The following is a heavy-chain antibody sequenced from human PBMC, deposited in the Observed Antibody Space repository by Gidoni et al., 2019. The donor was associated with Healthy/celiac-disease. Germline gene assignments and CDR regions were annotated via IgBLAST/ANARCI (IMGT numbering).Heavy chain of an antibody. CDR3: ARDLASRIAVAGTKDY. J-gene: IGHJ4*02. D-gene: IGHD6-19*01. CDR1: GFTFSSYS. V-gene: IGHV3-21*01. Sequence: EVQLVESGGGLVKPGGSLRLSCAASGFTFSSYSMNWVRQAPGKGLEWVSSISSSSSYIYYADSVKGRFTISRDNAKNSLYLQMNSLRAEDTAVYYCARDLASRIAVAGTKDYWGQGTLVTVSS. CDR2: ISSSSSYI.